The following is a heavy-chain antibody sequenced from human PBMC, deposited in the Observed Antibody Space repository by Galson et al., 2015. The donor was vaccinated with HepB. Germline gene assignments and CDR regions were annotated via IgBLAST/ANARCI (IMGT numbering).Heavy chain of an antibody. J-gene: IGHJ5*02. D-gene: IGHD6-13*01. CDR2: IYHSGST. Sequence: ETLSLTCAVSGGSISSSNWWSWVRQPPGKGLEWIGEIYHSGSTNYNPSLKSRVTISVDKSKNQFSLKLSSVTAADTAVYYCARDGVTSSSFPWGPNWFDPWGQGTLVTVSS. CDR3: ARDGVTSSSFPWGPNWFDP. CDR1: GGSISSSNW. V-gene: IGHV4-4*02.